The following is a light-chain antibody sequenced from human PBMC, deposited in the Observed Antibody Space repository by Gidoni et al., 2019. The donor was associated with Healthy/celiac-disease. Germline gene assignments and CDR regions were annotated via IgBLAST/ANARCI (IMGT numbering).Light chain of an antibody. CDR3: QQRSNWPPLIT. V-gene: IGKV3-11*01. CDR2: DAS. J-gene: IGKJ5*01. Sequence: EIVLTPSPAPLSLSPGERATLSCRASQSVSSYLAWYQQKPGQAPRLLIYDASNRATGIPARFSGSGSGTDFTLTISSLEPEDFAVYYCQQRSNWPPLITFGQGTRLEIK. CDR1: QSVSSY.